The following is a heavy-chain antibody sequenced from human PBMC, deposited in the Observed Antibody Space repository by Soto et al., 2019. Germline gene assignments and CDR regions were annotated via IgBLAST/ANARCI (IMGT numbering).Heavy chain of an antibody. CDR2: VYNSGST. J-gene: IGHJ4*02. CDR3: ARYRREAVAGYTLDN. Sequence: SETLSLTCTVSGGSISSNYWTWIRQPPGKGLAWIGYVYNSGSTNYNPSLKSRVTISEDTSKSQFSLKVNSMTAADTAVYYCARYRREAVAGYTLDNWGQGILVTVSS. D-gene: IGHD6-13*01. V-gene: IGHV4-59*01. CDR1: GGSISSNY.